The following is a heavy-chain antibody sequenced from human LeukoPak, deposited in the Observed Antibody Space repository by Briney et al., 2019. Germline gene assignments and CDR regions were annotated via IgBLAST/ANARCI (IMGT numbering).Heavy chain of an antibody. CDR1: GGSISSSSYY. CDR2: IYYSGST. Sequence: SETLSLTCTVSGGSISSSSYYWDWIRQPPGKGLEWIGSIYYSGSTYYNPSLKSRVTISVDTSKNQFSLKLSSVTAADTAVYYCARQYELPGSDYWGQGTLVTVSS. CDR3: ARQYELPGSDY. D-gene: IGHD3-10*01. J-gene: IGHJ4*02. V-gene: IGHV4-39*01.